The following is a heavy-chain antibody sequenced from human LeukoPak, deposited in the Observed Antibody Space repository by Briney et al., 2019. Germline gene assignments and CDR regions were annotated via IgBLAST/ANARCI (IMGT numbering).Heavy chain of an antibody. J-gene: IGHJ3*02. V-gene: IGHV4-34*01. CDR3: ARSRSLRSGWYMYGDAFDI. D-gene: IGHD6-19*01. Sequence: SETLSLTCAVYGGSFSGYYWSWIRQPPGKGLEWIGEINHSGSTNYNPSLKSRVTISVDTSKNQFSLKLSSVTAADTAVYNCARSRSLRSGWYMYGDAFDIWGQGTMVTVSS. CDR1: GGSFSGYY. CDR2: INHSGST.